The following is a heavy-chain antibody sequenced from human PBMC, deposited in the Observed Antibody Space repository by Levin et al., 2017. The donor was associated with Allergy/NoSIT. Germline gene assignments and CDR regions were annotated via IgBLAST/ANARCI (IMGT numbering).Heavy chain of an antibody. D-gene: IGHD5-12*01. CDR3: AKSTGLRPDY. CDR2: ISGSGGST. CDR1: GFTFSSYG. J-gene: IGHJ4*02. Sequence: QAGGSLRLSCAASGFTFSSYGMSWVRQAPGKGLEWVSAISGSGGSTYYADSVKGRFTISRDNSKNTLYLQMNSLRVEDTAKYYCAKSTGLRPDYWGQGTLVTVSS. V-gene: IGHV3-23*01.